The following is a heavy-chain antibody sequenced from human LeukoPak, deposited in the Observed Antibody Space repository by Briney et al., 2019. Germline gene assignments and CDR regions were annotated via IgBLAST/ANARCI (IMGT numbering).Heavy chain of an antibody. D-gene: IGHD3-3*01. J-gene: IGHJ3*02. CDR2: INHSGST. CDR3: ARRTYDFWSGYYTPRSAFDI. Sequence: SETLSLTCAVYGGSFSGYYWSWIRQPPGKGLEWIGEINHSGSTNYNPSLKSRVTISVDTSKNQFSLKLSSVTAADTAVYYCARRTYDFWSGYYTPRSAFDIWGQGTMVTVPS. CDR1: GGSFSGYY. V-gene: IGHV4-34*01.